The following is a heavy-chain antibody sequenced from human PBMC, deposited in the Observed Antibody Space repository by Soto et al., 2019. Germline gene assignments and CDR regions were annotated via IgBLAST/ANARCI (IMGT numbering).Heavy chain of an antibody. V-gene: IGHV4-39*01. D-gene: IGHD3-10*01. CDR1: GGSISSISSY. CDR2: VYYSGST. CDR3: ARQTEYYYASGRAAPLYGMDG. J-gene: IGHJ6*02. Sequence: QLQLQESGPGLVKPSETLSLTCTVSGGSISSISSYWGWIRQPPGKGLEWIGNVYYSGSTYSNPSLKSRLTISADTSQNQFSLKLTSMTAADTAVYFCARQTEYYYASGRAAPLYGMDGWGQGTTVTVSS.